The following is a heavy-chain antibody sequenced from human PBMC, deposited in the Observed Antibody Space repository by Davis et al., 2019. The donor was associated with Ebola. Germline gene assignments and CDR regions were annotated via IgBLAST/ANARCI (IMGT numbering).Heavy chain of an antibody. Sequence: ASVKVSCKASGYRFTSYYMHWVRQAPGQGLGWMGIINPITGGTSYAQNFQVRVNMTRDTSTSTVYMELSSLRSEDTAVYYCAREGGRYYDSSGYVFDIWGQGTMVKASS. J-gene: IGHJ3*02. D-gene: IGHD3-22*01. CDR1: GYRFTSYY. CDR2: INPITGGT. V-gene: IGHV1-46*01. CDR3: AREGGRYYDSSGYVFDI.